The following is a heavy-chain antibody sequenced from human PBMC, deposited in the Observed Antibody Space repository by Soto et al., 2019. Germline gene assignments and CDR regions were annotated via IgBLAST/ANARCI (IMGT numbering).Heavy chain of an antibody. V-gene: IGHV3-15*01. D-gene: IGHD3-9*01. CDR1: GFTFSNAW. CDR2: IKSKTDGGTT. Sequence: GGSLRLSCAASGFTFSNAWMSWFRQAPGKGLEWVGRIKSKTDGGTTDYAAPVKGRFTISRDDSKNTLYLQMNSLKTEDTAVYYCTTGVDILTGYYRPYWGQGTLVTVSS. J-gene: IGHJ4*02. CDR3: TTGVDILTGYYRPY.